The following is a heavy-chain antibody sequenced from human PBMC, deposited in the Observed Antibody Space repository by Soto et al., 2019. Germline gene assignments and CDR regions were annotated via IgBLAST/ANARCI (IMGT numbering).Heavy chain of an antibody. CDR2: VSGRGADK. Sequence: GGSLRLSCAASGFTFSSYTMNWVRQAPGKGLEWVSGVSGRGADKFYADSVKGRFTISRDNSKNLMFLRMNDLRAEDTAVYFCAITLLYDNFSYHPYFFNFWGQGTMVTVSS. J-gene: IGHJ3*01. CDR1: GFTFSSYT. D-gene: IGHD3-22*01. V-gene: IGHV3-23*01. CDR3: AITLLYDNFSYHPYFFNF.